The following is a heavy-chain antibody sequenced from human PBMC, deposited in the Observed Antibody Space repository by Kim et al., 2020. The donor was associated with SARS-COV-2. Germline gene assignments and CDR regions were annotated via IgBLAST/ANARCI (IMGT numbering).Heavy chain of an antibody. CDR1: GFTFSSYS. CDR2: ISSSSSTI. V-gene: IGHV3-48*04. D-gene: IGHD3-9*01. Sequence: GGSLRLSCAASGFTFSSYSMNWVRQAPGKGLEWVSYISSSSSTIYYADSVKGRFTISRDNAKNSLYLQMNSLRAEDTAVYYCARDKTERYFDWLSSLRYYGMDVWGQGTTVTVSS. J-gene: IGHJ6*02. CDR3: ARDKTERYFDWLSSLRYYGMDV.